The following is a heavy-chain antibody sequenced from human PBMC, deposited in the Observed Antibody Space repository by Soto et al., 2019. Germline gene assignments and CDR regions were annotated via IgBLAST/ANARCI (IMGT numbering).Heavy chain of an antibody. D-gene: IGHD3-10*01. CDR3: AREHYPYYYMDV. J-gene: IGHJ6*03. Sequence: GGCLRLSCAASGFTVSSNYMSWVRQAPGKGLEWVSVIYSGGSTYYADSVKGRFTISRDNSKNTLYLQMNSLRAEDTAVYYCAREHYPYYYMDVWGKGTTVTVSS. CDR2: IYSGGST. CDR1: GFTVSSNY. V-gene: IGHV3-66*01.